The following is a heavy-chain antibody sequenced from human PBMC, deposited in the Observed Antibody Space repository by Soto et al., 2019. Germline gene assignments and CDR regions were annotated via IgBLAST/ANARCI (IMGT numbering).Heavy chain of an antibody. CDR3: TRGRIGAPTSSSDY. V-gene: IGHV3-72*01. D-gene: IGHD2-15*01. J-gene: IGHJ4*02. CDR2: IKNKANSYTT. CDR1: GFTFSDHY. Sequence: EVQLVDSGGGLVQPGGSLRLSCAASGFTFSDHYMYWVRQAPGKRLEWVGRIKNKANSYTTQYAASVRGRFTISIDDSKNSLFLQMDSLTTDETAVYSCTRGRIGAPTSSSDYWGAGALGTVSS.